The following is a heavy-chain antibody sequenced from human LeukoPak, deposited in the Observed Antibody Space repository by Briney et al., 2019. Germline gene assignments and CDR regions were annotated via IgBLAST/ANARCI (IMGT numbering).Heavy chain of an antibody. D-gene: IGHD1/OR15-1a*01. J-gene: IGHJ4*02. CDR2: IYYSGST. V-gene: IGHV4-39*01. CDR3: ARLTKSRQCHGDY. CDR1: GGSISSSSYY. Sequence: SETLSLTCTVSGGSISSSSYYWGWIRQPPGKGLEWIGSIYYSGSTYYNPSLKSRVTISVDTSKNQFSLKLSSVTAADTAVYYCARLTKSRQCHGDYWGQGTLVTVSS.